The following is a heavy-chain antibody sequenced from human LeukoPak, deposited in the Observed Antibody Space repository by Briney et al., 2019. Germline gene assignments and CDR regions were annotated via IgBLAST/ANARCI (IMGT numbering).Heavy chain of an antibody. J-gene: IGHJ3*02. CDR2: MYPGDSDT. D-gene: IGHD3-16*01. V-gene: IGHV5-51*01. CDR3: AREFWGAFDI. Sequence: GESLKISCKGSGYSFTNYWIGWVRQMPGKGLEWMGIMYPGDSDTRYSPSLQGQVTISADKSISTAYLQWSSLKASDTAMYYWAREFWGAFDIWGQRTMVNVSS. CDR1: GYSFTNYW.